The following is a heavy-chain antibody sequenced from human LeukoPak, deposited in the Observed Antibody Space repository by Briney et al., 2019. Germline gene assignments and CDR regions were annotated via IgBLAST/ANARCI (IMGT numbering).Heavy chain of an antibody. J-gene: IGHJ6*03. Sequence: SETLSLTCTVSGGSISSYYWSWIRQPPGKGLEWIGYIYYSGSTNYKSSLKSRVTISVDTSKNQFSLKLSSVTAADTTVYYCARTTEGGYSYGYFYYYYMDVWGKGTTVTISS. CDR3: ARTTEGGYSYGYFYYYYMDV. CDR1: GGSISSYY. D-gene: IGHD5-18*01. V-gene: IGHV4-59*01. CDR2: IYYSGST.